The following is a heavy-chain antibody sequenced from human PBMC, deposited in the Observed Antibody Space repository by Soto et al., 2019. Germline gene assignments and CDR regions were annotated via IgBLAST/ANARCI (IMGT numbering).Heavy chain of an antibody. Sequence: PGGSLRLSCAASGFTFSSYWMHWVRQAPGEGLVWVSRINTDGSITTYADSVKGRFTISRDNAKNTLYLQMNSLRAEDTAVYYCARVPYYTDVWGQGTTVTVSS. CDR3: ARVPYYTDV. CDR1: GFTFSSYW. V-gene: IGHV3-74*01. CDR2: INTDGSIT. J-gene: IGHJ6*03.